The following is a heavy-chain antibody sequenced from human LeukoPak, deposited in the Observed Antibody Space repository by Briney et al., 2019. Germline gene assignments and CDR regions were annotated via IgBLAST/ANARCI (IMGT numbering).Heavy chain of an antibody. CDR2: IGGGGENT. CDR1: GFTSNSYA. J-gene: IGHJ4*02. CDR3: AKVLTGSQDY. Sequence: PGGSLRLSCVASGFTSNSYALSWVRQAPGKGLEWVSTIGGGGENTYYADSVKGRFTISRDSSKNTVYLHMKSLRAEDTAVYFCAKVLTGSQDYWGQRTLVTVSS. D-gene: IGHD1-14*01. V-gene: IGHV3-23*01.